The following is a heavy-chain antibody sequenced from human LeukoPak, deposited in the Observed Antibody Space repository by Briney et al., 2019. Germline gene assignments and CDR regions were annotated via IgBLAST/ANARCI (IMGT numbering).Heavy chain of an antibody. CDR3: ARYNGAQWELLSFDWFDP. V-gene: IGHV1-18*01. Sequence: GASVKVSCTASGYTFTSYGISWVRQAPGQGLEWMGWINAYNGNTNYAQKLQGRVTMTTDTSTSTAYMELRSLGSDDTAVYYCARYNGAQWELLSFDWFDPWGQGTLVTVSS. D-gene: IGHD1-26*01. CDR1: GYTFTSYG. CDR2: INAYNGNT. J-gene: IGHJ5*02.